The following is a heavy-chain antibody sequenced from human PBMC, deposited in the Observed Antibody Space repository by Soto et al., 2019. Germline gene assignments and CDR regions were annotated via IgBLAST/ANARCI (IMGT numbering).Heavy chain of an antibody. CDR2: IGTAGDT. CDR1: GVTFSSYD. J-gene: IGHJ3*02. Sequence: LRLSCAASGVTFSSYDMHCVRQATGKGVEGVSAIGTAGDTYYPGSVKGRFTISRENAKNSLYLQMNSLRAGDTAVYYCARGGWTLGAFDIWGQGTMVTVSS. CDR3: ARGGWTLGAFDI. V-gene: IGHV3-13*01. D-gene: IGHD6-19*01.